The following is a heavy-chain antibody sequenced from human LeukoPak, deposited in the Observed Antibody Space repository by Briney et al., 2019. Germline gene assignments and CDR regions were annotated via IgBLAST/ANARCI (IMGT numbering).Heavy chain of an antibody. D-gene: IGHD3-22*01. Sequence: PSETLSLTCAVSGGSISSSNRWSWVRQPPGKGLEWIGEIYHSGSTNYNPSLKSRVTISVDKSKNQFSLKLSSVTAADTAVYYCAKVHSSGFYYPEHFQHWGQGTLVTVSS. CDR2: IYHSGST. V-gene: IGHV4-4*02. CDR1: GGSISSSNR. J-gene: IGHJ1*01. CDR3: AKVHSSGFYYPEHFQH.